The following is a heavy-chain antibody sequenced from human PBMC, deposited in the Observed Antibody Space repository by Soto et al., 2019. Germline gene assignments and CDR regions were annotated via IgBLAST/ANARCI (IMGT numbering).Heavy chain of an antibody. J-gene: IGHJ6*02. V-gene: IGHV4-4*02. Sequence: QVQLQESGPGLVKPSGTLSVTCAVSGGSISSSNWWNWVRQPPGKGLEWIGENYHSGSTNYNPSLRSRVTIALDKSKNQSSLRVKSVTAADTAEYYCARAWPSVDSYGSGVMDVWGQGTTVTVSS. CDR3: ARAWPSVDSYGSGVMDV. D-gene: IGHD5-18*01. CDR2: NYHSGST. CDR1: GGSISSSNW.